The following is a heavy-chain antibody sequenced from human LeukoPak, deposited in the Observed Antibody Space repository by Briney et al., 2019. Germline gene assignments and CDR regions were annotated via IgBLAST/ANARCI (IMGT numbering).Heavy chain of an antibody. J-gene: IGHJ3*02. V-gene: IGHV4-59*01. Sequence: PSETLSLTCTVSGGSISSYYWSWIRQPPGKGLEWIGYNYYSGSTNYNPSLKSRVTISVDTSKNQFSLKLSSVTAADTAVYYCARTSYYYDSSGYYLDAFDIWGQGTMVTVSS. D-gene: IGHD3-22*01. CDR1: GGSISSYY. CDR2: NYYSGST. CDR3: ARTSYYYDSSGYYLDAFDI.